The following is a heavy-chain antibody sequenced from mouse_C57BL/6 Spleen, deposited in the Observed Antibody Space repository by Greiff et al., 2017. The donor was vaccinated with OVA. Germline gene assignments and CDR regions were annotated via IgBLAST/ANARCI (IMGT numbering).Heavy chain of an antibody. V-gene: IGHV5-16*01. CDR2: INYDGSST. CDR1: GFTFSDYY. CDR3: ARGDSSGFFAMDY. J-gene: IGHJ4*01. D-gene: IGHD3-2*02. Sequence: EVMLVESEGGLVQPGSSMKLSCTASGFTFSDYYMAWVRQVPEKGLEWVANINYDGSSTYYLDSLKSRFIISRDNAKNILYLQMSSLKSEDTATYYCARGDSSGFFAMDYWGQGTSVTVSS.